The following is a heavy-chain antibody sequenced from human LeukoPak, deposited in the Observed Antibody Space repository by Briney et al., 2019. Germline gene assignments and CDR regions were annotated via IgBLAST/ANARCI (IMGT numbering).Heavy chain of an antibody. CDR1: GGTFSSYA. V-gene: IGHV1-69*04. D-gene: IGHD6-13*01. CDR2: IIPILGIA. Sequence: SVKVSCKASGGTFSSYAISWVRQAPGQGLEWMGRIIPILGIANYAQKFQGRVTITADKSTSTAYMELSSLRSEDTAVYYCAREAAGTDWFDPWGQGTLVTVSS. J-gene: IGHJ5*02. CDR3: AREAAGTDWFDP.